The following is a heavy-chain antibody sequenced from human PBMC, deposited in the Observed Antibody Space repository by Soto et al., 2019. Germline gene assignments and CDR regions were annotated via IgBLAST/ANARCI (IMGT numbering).Heavy chain of an antibody. CDR3: AKAPLWFGELSVLDY. CDR2: ISGSGGST. CDR1: GFTFSSYA. D-gene: IGHD3-10*01. J-gene: IGHJ4*02. Sequence: GESLKISCAASGFTFSSYAMSWVRQAPGKGLEWVSAISGSGGSTYYADSVKGRFTISRDNSKNTLYLQMNSLRAEDTAVYYCAKAPLWFGELSVLDYWGQGTLVTVSS. V-gene: IGHV3-23*01.